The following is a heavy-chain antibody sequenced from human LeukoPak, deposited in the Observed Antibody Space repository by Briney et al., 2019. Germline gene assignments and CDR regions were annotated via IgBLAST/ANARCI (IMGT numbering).Heavy chain of an antibody. CDR2: INQDGSEK. D-gene: IGHD6-19*01. V-gene: IGHV3-7*01. CDR1: GFTFTNYW. J-gene: IGHJ4*02. CDR3: ATDVRDEYSSGWYPIGY. Sequence: GGSLRLSCAASGFTFTNYWMSWVRQAPGKGLEWVANINQDGSEKYYVDSVKGRFTISRDNAKNSLYLLMNSLRAEDTAVYYCATDVRDEYSSGWYPIGYWGQGTLVTVSS.